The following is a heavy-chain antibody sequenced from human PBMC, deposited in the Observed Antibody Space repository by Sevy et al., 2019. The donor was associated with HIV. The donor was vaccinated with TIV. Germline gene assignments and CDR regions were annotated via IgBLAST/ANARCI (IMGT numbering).Heavy chain of an antibody. CDR2: VYHGGTT. V-gene: IGHV4-4*02. CDR1: GDSISTSNW. CDR3: ARDRTLSV. Sequence: SETLSLTCAVSGDSISTSNWWRWVRQSPGKGLEWIGDVYHGGTTYYNPSFKSRVNISVDKSKNQFSLMLNSVTTADTAVYYCARDRTLSVWGQGILVTVSS. D-gene: IGHD3-3*01. J-gene: IGHJ4*02.